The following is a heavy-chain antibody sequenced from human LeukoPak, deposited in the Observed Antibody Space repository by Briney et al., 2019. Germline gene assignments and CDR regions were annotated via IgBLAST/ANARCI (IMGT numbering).Heavy chain of an antibody. CDR1: GFTFSSYA. Sequence: PGRSLRLSCAASGFTFSSYAMHWVRQAPGKGLEWVAVISYDGSNKYYADSVKGRFTISRDNSKNTLYLQMNSLRAEDTAVYYCARDRDYYGMGVWGQGTTVTVSS. J-gene: IGHJ6*02. CDR3: ARDRDYYGMGV. V-gene: IGHV3-30-3*01. CDR2: ISYDGSNK.